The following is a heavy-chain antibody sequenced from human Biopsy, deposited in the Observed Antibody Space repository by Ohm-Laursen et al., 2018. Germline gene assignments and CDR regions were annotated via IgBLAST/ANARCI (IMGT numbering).Heavy chain of an antibody. CDR2: IRSTGGST. V-gene: IGHV3-23*01. J-gene: IGHJ6*02. CDR1: GFTFSGYA. Sequence: SLRLSCAAAGFTFSGYAMSWVRQAPGKGLEWVSAIRSTGGSTYYANSVKGQFTISRDNSKNILFLQVNNLRAEDTAIYYCTKADDFWSPEGYYYYFSGMDVWGQGTTVTVSS. D-gene: IGHD3-3*01. CDR3: TKADDFWSPEGYYYYFSGMDV.